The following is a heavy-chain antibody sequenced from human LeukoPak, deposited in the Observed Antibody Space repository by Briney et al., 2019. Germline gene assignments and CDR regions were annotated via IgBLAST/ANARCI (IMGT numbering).Heavy chain of an antibody. D-gene: IGHD5-12*01. Sequence: GGPLRLPCAPSGFPFDDYGMIWSPHPQGKGREWVSGIIWNGGSTGYADSVKGRFTISRDNAKNSLYLQMNSLRAEDTALYYCARDGLYSGYLNDAFDIWGQGTMVTVSS. CDR1: GFPFDDYG. J-gene: IGHJ3*02. CDR2: IIWNGGST. V-gene: IGHV3-20*04. CDR3: ARDGLYSGYLNDAFDI.